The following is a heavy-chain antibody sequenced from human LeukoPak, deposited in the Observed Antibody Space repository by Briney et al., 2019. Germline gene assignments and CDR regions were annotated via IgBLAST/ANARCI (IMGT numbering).Heavy chain of an antibody. D-gene: IGHD4-17*01. J-gene: IGHJ4*02. V-gene: IGHV5-51*01. Sequence: PGESLKISCKGSGYSFTNYWIGWVRQMPGKGLEWMGIIFPGDSDTRYSPSFQGQVTISADKSISTAYLQWSSLKASDTAMYYCARRFHDYGDYYFDYWGQGTLVTVSS. CDR3: ARRFHDYGDYYFDY. CDR2: IFPGDSDT. CDR1: GYSFTNYW.